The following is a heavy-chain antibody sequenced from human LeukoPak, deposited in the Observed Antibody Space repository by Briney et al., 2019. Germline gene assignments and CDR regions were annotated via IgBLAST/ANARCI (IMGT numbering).Heavy chain of an antibody. Sequence: GASVKVSCKASGYTFTSYDINWVRQATGQGLEWMGWMNPNSGNTGYAQKFQVRVTITADESTSTAHMELSSLRAEDTAVYYCARHPSTAMTSFDHWGQGTPVTISS. V-gene: IGHV1-8*01. CDR3: ARHPSTAMTSFDH. CDR2: MNPNSGNT. J-gene: IGHJ4*02. CDR1: GYTFTSYD. D-gene: IGHD2-2*01.